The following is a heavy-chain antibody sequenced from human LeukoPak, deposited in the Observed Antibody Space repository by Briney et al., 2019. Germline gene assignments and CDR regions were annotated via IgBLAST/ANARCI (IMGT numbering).Heavy chain of an antibody. CDR3: VREWDAFNFNI. V-gene: IGHV4-59*02. CDR1: GGSVMSYY. D-gene: IGHD3-3*02. CDR2: IHNSGST. J-gene: IGHJ3*02. Sequence: PSENLSLTCIVSGGSVMSYYWNWLRQPPGEGLEWFAYIHNSGSTNYNPSLKSRVTISVETSKNHFSLKLTSVTAAETADYYCVREWDAFNFNIWGHGTIVTV.